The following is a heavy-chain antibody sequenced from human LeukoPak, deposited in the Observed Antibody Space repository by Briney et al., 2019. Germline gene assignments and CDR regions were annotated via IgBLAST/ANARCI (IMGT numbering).Heavy chain of an antibody. CDR1: GFTFSGSA. CDR3: TGRCSSTSCYSSASDYFDY. J-gene: IGHJ4*02. D-gene: IGHD2-2*02. Sequence: GGSLRLSCAASGFTFSGSAIHWVRQASGKGLEWVGRIRSTAESYATAYAAAVKDKFTISRDDSKNTAYLQMNSLKTEDTAVYYCTGRCSSTSCYSSASDYFDYWGQGTLVTVSS. V-gene: IGHV3-73*01. CDR2: IRSTAESYAT.